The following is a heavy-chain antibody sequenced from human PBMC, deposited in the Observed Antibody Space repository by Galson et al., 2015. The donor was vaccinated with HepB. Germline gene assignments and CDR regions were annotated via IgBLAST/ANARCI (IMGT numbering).Heavy chain of an antibody. J-gene: IGHJ3*02. CDR1: GFTFSSYW. V-gene: IGHV3-7*03. Sequence: SLRLSCAASGFTFSSYWMSWVRQAPGKGLEWVANIKQDGSEKYYVDSVKGRFTISRDNAKNSLYLQMNSLRAEDTAVYYCARDVGSIGQPWGGDAFDIWGQGTMVTVSS. D-gene: IGHD6-6*01. CDR2: IKQDGSEK. CDR3: ARDVGSIGQPWGGDAFDI.